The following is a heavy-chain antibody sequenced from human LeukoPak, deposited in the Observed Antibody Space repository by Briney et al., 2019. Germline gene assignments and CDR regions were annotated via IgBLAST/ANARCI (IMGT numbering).Heavy chain of an antibody. CDR3: ARDVHSSSWPDY. V-gene: IGHV3-30-3*01. CDR1: GFTFSSYA. Sequence: GGSLRLSCAASGFTFSSYAMHWVRQAPGKGLEWVAVISYDGSNKYYADSVKGRFTISRDNSKNTLYLQMNSLRAEDTAVYYCARDVHSSSWPDYWGQGTLATVSS. D-gene: IGHD6-13*01. CDR2: ISYDGSNK. J-gene: IGHJ4*02.